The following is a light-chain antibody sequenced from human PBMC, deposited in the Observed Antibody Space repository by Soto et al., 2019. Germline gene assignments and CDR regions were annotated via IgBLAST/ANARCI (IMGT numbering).Light chain of an antibody. V-gene: IGKV3-11*01. CDR1: QSVSSY. CDR3: KQRSNWPPLFT. J-gene: IGKJ3*01. CDR2: DAA. Sequence: EIVLTQSPATLSLSPGERATLSCRASQSVSSYLAWYQQKPGQAPRLLIYDAANRATGIPARFSGSGSGTDFTLTISSLEPEDFAVYYCKQRSNWPPLFTFGPGTKVDI.